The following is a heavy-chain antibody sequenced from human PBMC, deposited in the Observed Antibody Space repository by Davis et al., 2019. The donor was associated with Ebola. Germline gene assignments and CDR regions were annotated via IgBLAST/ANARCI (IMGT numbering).Heavy chain of an antibody. V-gene: IGHV3-21*01. J-gene: IGHJ4*02. CDR1: GFTFSSYA. Sequence: GGSLRLSCAASGFTFSSYAMSWVRQAPGKGLEWVSSISSSSSYIYYADSVKGRFTISRDNAKNSLYLQMNSLRAEDTAVYYCARGGLSVTTQFDYWGQGTLVTVSS. D-gene: IGHD4-17*01. CDR3: ARGGLSVTTQFDY. CDR2: ISSSSSYI.